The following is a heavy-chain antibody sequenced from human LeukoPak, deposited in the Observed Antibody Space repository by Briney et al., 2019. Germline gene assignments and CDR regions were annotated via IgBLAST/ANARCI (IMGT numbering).Heavy chain of an antibody. CDR1: QLTFSSSA. V-gene: IGHV3-30*01. CDR2: MSSDGRNK. Sequence: PGGSLRLSCTASQLTFSSSAMHWVRQAPGKGLEGVAVMSSDGRNKYYADSVKGRITISRDNSKNTLYLQMNSLRVEDTAVYYCARGANDFWSGSVDYWGQGTLVTVSS. CDR3: ARGANDFWSGSVDY. J-gene: IGHJ4*02. D-gene: IGHD3-3*01.